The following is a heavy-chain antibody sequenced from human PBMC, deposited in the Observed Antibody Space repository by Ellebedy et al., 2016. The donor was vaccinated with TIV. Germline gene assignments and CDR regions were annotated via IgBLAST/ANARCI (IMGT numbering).Heavy chain of an antibody. Sequence: GGSLRLSCGASGFSFSSYWMSWVRQAPGKGLEWVANIRRDGSEKYYVDSVKGRFTISRDNAKNSLYLHLNSLRAEDTAMYYCATDGSYGDYLSPTHAFVIWGQGTMVTVSS. CDR1: GFSFSSYW. CDR3: ATDGSYGDYLSPTHAFVI. D-gene: IGHD4-17*01. CDR2: IRRDGSEK. V-gene: IGHV3-7*01. J-gene: IGHJ3*02.